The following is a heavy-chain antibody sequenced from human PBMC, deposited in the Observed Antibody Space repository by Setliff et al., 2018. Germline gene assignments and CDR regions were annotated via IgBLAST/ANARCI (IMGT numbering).Heavy chain of an antibody. CDR1: GYTFTSYG. V-gene: IGHV1-18*01. Sequence: EASVKVSCKASGYTFTSYGISWVRQAPGQGLEWMGWISAYNGNTNYAQKLQGRVTMTTDTSTSTAYMELRSLRSDDTAVYYCARGDYDILTGYAQDDALGADAFDIWGQGTMVTVSS. J-gene: IGHJ3*02. CDR2: ISAYNGNT. CDR3: ARGDYDILTGYAQDDALGADAFDI. D-gene: IGHD3-9*01.